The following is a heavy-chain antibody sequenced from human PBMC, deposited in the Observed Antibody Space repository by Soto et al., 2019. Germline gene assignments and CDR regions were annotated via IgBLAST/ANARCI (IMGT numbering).Heavy chain of an antibody. CDR1: GFTFSSYW. D-gene: IGHD3-22*01. J-gene: IGHJ4*02. CDR2: IKQDGSAT. CDR3: ARGTHFYESGGYSFDY. V-gene: IGHV3-7*01. Sequence: PGGSLRLSCAASGFTFSSYWMSWVRQAPGKGLEWVANIKQDGSATYYVDSVKGRFTISRDNAKSSLYLQVSSLRAEDTAVYFCARGTHFYESGGYSFDYWGQGTLVTVSS.